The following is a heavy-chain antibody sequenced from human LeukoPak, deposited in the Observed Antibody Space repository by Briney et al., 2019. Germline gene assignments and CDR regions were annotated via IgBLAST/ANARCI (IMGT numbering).Heavy chain of an antibody. CDR1: GFTFSSYA. D-gene: IGHD2-21*02. CDR3: AKDPGGVVTAISFDY. Sequence: PGGSLRLSCAASGFTFSSYAMSWVRQAPGKGLEWVSAISGSGGSTYYADSVKGRFTISRDNSKNTLYLQMNSLRAEDTAVYYCAKDPGGVVTAISFDYWGQGTLVTVSS. CDR2: ISGSGGST. J-gene: IGHJ4*02. V-gene: IGHV3-23*01.